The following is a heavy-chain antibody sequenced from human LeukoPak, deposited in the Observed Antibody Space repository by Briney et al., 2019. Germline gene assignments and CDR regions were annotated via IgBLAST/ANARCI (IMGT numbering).Heavy chain of an antibody. CDR2: INTGNSNT. D-gene: IGHD1-7*01. CDR1: GDTFIRYG. J-gene: IGHJ4*02. V-gene: IGHV1-18*01. Sequence: ASVKVSCKASGDTFIRYGITWVRQAPGQGLEWMGWINTGNSNTNYGQKFQGRVTMTTDTSTGTAYMELRSLRSGDTAMYYCATANNWNYALGYWGQGTLVTVSS. CDR3: ATANNWNYALGY.